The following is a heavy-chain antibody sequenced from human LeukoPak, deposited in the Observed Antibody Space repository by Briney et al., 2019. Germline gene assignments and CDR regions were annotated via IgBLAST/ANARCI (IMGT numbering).Heavy chain of an antibody. V-gene: IGHV3-21*01. D-gene: IGHD5-12*01. J-gene: IGHJ5*02. CDR3: ARDPPQGSGYDH. CDR2: ISSSSSYI. Sequence: GGSLRPSCAASGFTFSSYSMNWVRQAPGKGLEWVSSISSSSSYIYYADSVKGRFTISRDNAKNSLYLQMNSLRAEDTAVYYCARDPPQGSGYDHWGQGTLVTVSS. CDR1: GFTFSSYS.